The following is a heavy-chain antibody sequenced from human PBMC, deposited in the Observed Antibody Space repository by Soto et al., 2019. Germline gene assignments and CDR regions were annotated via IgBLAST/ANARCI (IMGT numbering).Heavy chain of an antibody. D-gene: IGHD6-6*01. CDR3: VRLGSSSSHFDY. Sequence: PXEXLKTSCKCSGYXSISYSLVWVRQMPGKGLELMGIIYPAYSDTRHSPYFQGQVTISADKSISTAYLQWSSIKSSDTAMYYFVRLGSSSSHFDYWGQGTLGTVSS. CDR2: IYPAYSDT. J-gene: IGHJ4*02. V-gene: IGHV5-51*01. CDR1: GYXSISYS.